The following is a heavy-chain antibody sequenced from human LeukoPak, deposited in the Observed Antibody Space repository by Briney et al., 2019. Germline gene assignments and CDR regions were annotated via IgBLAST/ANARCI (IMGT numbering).Heavy chain of an antibody. CDR3: ARDGVGYYGSGSLPPDY. CDR2: INPNSGGT. D-gene: IGHD3-10*01. CDR1: GYTFTGYY. J-gene: IGHJ4*02. Sequence: ASVKVSCKASGYTFTGYYMHWVRQAPGQGLEWMGWINPNSGGTNYAQKFQGRVTMTRDTSISTAYMELSRLRSDDTAVYYCARDGVGYYGSGSLPPDYWGQGTLVTVSS. V-gene: IGHV1-2*02.